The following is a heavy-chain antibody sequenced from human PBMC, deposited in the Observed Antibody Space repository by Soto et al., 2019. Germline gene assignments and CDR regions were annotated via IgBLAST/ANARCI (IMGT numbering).Heavy chain of an antibody. CDR3: ARDPPYYDFWSGFGGYYYGMDV. V-gene: IGHV4-4*02. Sequence: PSETLSLTCAVSCGSISSSNWWSWVRQPPGKGLEWIGEIYHSGSTNYNPSLKSRVTISVDKSKNQFSLKLSSVTAADTAVYYCARDPPYYDFWSGFGGYYYGMDVWGQGTTVTVSS. D-gene: IGHD3-3*01. CDR2: IYHSGST. CDR1: CGSISSSNW. J-gene: IGHJ6*02.